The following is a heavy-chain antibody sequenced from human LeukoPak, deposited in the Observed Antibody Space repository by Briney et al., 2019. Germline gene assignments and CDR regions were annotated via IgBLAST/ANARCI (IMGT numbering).Heavy chain of an antibody. V-gene: IGHV3-23*01. Sequence: GGSLRLSCAASGFTFSYYGMSWVRQAPGKGLDWVSVTGDSTYYADSVKGRFTISREHGKNTLYLQMNSMTVEDTAVYYCAKDFHYSDSSGFNRGDFDIWGQGTMVTVSS. CDR1: GFTFSYYG. CDR2: TGDST. J-gene: IGHJ3*02. CDR3: AKDFHYSDSSGFNRGDFDI. D-gene: IGHD3-22*01.